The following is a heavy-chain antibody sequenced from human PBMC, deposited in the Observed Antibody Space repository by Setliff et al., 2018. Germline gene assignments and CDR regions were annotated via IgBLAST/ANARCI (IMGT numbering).Heavy chain of an antibody. CDR1: GFSLSTSGVG. CDR2: IYWDDDK. J-gene: IGHJ4*02. Sequence: SGPTLVNPTQTLTLTCTFSGFSLSTSGVGVGWIRQPPGKALGWLALIYWDDDKRYSPSLKSRLTITKDTSKNQVVLTMTNMDPVDTATYYCAHGGDFWSGYWGGGPRKVGYYFDYWGQGTLVTVSS. D-gene: IGHD3-3*01. CDR3: AHGGDFWSGYWGGGPRKVGYYFDY. V-gene: IGHV2-5*02.